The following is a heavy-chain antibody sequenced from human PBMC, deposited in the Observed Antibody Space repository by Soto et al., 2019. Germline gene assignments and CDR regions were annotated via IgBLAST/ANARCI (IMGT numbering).Heavy chain of an antibody. CDR1: GGTLSDYA. Sequence: ASVKVSCKASGGTLSDYAFSWVRQAPGQGLEWMGWISAYNGNTNYAQKLQGRVTMTTDTSTSTAYMELRSLRSDDTAVYYCARWEYGMDVWGQGTTVTVSS. CDR3: ARWEYGMDV. CDR2: ISAYNGNT. D-gene: IGHD1-26*01. V-gene: IGHV1-18*01. J-gene: IGHJ6*02.